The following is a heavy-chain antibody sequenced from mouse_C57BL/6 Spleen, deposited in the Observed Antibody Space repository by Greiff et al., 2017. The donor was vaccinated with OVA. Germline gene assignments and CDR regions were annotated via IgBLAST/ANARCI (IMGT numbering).Heavy chain of an antibody. CDR2: ISYDGSN. Sequence: VQLKQSGPGLVKPSQSLSLTCSVTGYSITSGYYWNWIRQFPGNQLEWMGYISYDGSNNYNPSLKNRISITRDTSKNQFFLKLNSVTTEDTATYYCARGGGNWDYYAMDYWGQGTSVTVSS. J-gene: IGHJ4*01. CDR3: ARGGGNWDYYAMDY. D-gene: IGHD4-1*01. V-gene: IGHV3-6*01. CDR1: GYSITSGYY.